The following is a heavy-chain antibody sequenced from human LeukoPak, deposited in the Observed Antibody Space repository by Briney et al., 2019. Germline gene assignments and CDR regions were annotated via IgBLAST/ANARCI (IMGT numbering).Heavy chain of an antibody. CDR3: ARLRGAMTPVTSDFDY. V-gene: IGHV4-39*01. CDR1: GGSISGSSYY. Sequence: KPSETLSLTCTVSGGSISGSSYYWAWIRQPPGKGRDWIGSGFYSGSAYYNPALKSRLTISVDTSKNQFSLDLSSVTAADTAVYYCARLRGAMTPVTSDFDYWGQGTLVTVSS. J-gene: IGHJ4*02. CDR2: GFYSGSA. D-gene: IGHD4-17*01.